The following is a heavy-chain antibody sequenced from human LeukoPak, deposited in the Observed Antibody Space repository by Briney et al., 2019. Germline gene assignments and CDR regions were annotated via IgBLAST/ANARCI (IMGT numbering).Heavy chain of an antibody. CDR2: IYSGGST. CDR3: ARDLRYYDSSGPNVDY. D-gene: IGHD3-22*01. Sequence: QSGGSLRLSCAASGFTVSSNYRSWVRQAPGKGLEWVSVIYSGGSTYYADSVKGRFTISRDNSKNTLYLQMNSLRAEDTAVYYCARDLRYYDSSGPNVDYWGQGTLVTVSS. J-gene: IGHJ4*02. CDR1: GFTVSSNY. V-gene: IGHV3-66*02.